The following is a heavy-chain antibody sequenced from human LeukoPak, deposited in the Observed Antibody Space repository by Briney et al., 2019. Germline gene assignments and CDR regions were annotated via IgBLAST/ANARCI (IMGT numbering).Heavy chain of an antibody. V-gene: IGHV3-23*01. J-gene: IGHJ3*02. CDR2: ISXSGGST. D-gene: IGHD2-2*01. CDR1: GFTFSSYA. Sequence: GGSLRLSCAASGFTFSSYAMSWVRQAPGKGLEWVSAISXSGGSTYYADSVKGRFTISRDNSKNTLYLQMNSLRAEDTAVYYCAKVNVVVPAATPXAFDIWGQGTMVTVSS. CDR3: AKVNVVVPAATPXAFDI.